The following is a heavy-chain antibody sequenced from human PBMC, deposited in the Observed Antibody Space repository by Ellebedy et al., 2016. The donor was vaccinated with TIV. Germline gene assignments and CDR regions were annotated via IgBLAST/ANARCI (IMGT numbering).Heavy chain of an antibody. CDR2: IYPGDSDI. D-gene: IGHD3-22*01. J-gene: IGHJ4*02. V-gene: IGHV5-51*01. CDR1: GYSFSSYW. CDR3: ARRYYDASGYSD. Sequence: PGGSLRLSCEGLGYSFSSYWIGRVRQMPGKGLEWMGNIYPGDSDIRYSPSFQGQVTISADKSISTAYLQWSSLKASDTAMYYCARRYYDASGYSDWGQGTLVTVSS.